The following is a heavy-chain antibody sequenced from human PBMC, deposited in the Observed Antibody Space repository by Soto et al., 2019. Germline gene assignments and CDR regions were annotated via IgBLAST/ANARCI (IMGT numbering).Heavy chain of an antibody. J-gene: IGHJ5*02. V-gene: IGHV1-69*13. D-gene: IGHD3-22*01. Sequence: SVKVSCKASGGTFSSYAISWVRQAPGQGLEWMGGIIPIFGTANYAQKFQGRVTITADESMSTAYMELSSLRSEDTAVYYCARDGYYDSSGYYPPRWFDPWGQGTPVTVSS. CDR1: GGTFSSYA. CDR2: IIPIFGTA. CDR3: ARDGYYDSSGYYPPRWFDP.